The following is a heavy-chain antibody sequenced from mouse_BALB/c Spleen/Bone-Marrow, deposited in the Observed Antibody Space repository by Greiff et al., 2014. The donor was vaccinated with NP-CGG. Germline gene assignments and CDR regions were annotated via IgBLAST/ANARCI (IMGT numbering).Heavy chain of an antibody. CDR3: AKGGYGSSYVRYYAMDY. J-gene: IGHJ4*01. V-gene: IGHV1-77*01. CDR1: GYTFTDYY. Sequence: QVQLKDSGAELARPGASVKLSCKASGYTFTDYYINWVKQRTGQGLEWIGEIYPGSGNTYYDEKFKGKATLTADKSSSTAYMQLSSLTSEDSAVYFCAKGGYGSSYVRYYAMDYWGQGTSVTVSS. CDR2: IYPGSGNT. D-gene: IGHD1-1*01.